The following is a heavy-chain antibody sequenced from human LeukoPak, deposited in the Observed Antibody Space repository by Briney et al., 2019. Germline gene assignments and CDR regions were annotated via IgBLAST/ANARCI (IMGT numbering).Heavy chain of an antibody. J-gene: IGHJ6*04. Sequence: GGSLRLSCAASGFTFSGYWMSWVRQAPGKGLEWVSYISSGGSTIYYADSVRGRFTISRDNAKNSLYLQMNSLRAEDTAVYYCAELGITMIGGVWGKGTTVTISS. D-gene: IGHD3-10*02. CDR3: AELGITMIGGV. V-gene: IGHV3-48*04. CDR2: ISSGGSTI. CDR1: GFTFSGYW.